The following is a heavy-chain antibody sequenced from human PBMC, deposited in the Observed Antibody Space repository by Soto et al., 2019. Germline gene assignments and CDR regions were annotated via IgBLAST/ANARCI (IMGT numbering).Heavy chain of an antibody. J-gene: IGHJ4*02. CDR3: ARDQTEGIAAAGTFDY. CDR1: GFTFSSYA. V-gene: IGHV3-30-3*01. D-gene: IGHD6-13*01. CDR2: ISYDGSNK. Sequence: GGSLRLSCAASGFTFSSYAMHWVRQAPGKGLEWVAVISYDGSNKYYADSVKGRLTISRDNSKNTLYLQMNSLRAEDTAVYYCARDQTEGIAAAGTFDYWGQGTLVTVSS.